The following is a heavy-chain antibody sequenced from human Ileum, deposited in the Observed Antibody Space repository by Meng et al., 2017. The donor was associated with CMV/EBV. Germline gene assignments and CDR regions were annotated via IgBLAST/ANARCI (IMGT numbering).Heavy chain of an antibody. CDR2: VYRGGNA. CDR1: GGSISRANW. D-gene: IGHD3-22*01. V-gene: IGHV4-4*02. CDR3: TTGSAYSPPGQFHQ. Sequence: VSGGSISRANWWTWVRQTPGKGLEWIGEVYRGGNAMYNPSLQSRLTISVDDSTNQVSLRLRSVTAADTAMYYCTTGSAYSPPGQFHQWGQGTLVTVSS. J-gene: IGHJ4*02.